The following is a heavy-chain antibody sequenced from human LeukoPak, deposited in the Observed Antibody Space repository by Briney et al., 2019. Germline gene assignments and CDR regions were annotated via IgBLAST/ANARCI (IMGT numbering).Heavy chain of an antibody. CDR3: ASSIVVVPAATIDEI. V-gene: IGHV3-48*03. J-gene: IGHJ4*02. CDR2: ISSSGSTI. CDR1: GFTFSSYE. Sequence: GGSLRLSCAASGFTFSSYEMNWVRQAPGKGLEWVSYISSSGSTIYYADSVKGRFTISRDNAKNSLYLQMNSLRAEDTAVYYCASSIVVVPAATIDEIWGQGSLLTVSS. D-gene: IGHD2-2*01.